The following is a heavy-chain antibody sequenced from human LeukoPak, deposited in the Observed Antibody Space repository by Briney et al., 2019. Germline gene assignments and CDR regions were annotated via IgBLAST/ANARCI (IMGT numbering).Heavy chain of an antibody. CDR1: GFTFSSYA. Sequence: GGSLRLSCAASGFTFSSYAMSWVRQAPGKGVEWVSAISGSGGSTYYADSVKGRFTISRDNSKNTLYLQMYSLRAADTGVCYCAKVGWTAHVNAGGGQGTLVTLSS. CDR3: AKVGWTAHVNAG. V-gene: IGHV3-23*01. CDR2: ISGSGGST. D-gene: IGHD2-15*01. J-gene: IGHJ4*02.